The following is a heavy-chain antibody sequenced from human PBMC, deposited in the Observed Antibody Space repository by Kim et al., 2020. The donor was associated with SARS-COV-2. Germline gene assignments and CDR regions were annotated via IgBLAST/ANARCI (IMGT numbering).Heavy chain of an antibody. Sequence: SETLSLTCTVSGGSISSSSYYWGWIRQAPGKGLEWIGSIYYSGSTYYNPSLKSRVTISVDTSKNQFSLKLSSVTAADTAVYYCARSSVLRYFDWLPTYLGSGFDPWGQGTLVTVSS. CDR3: ARSSVLRYFDWLPTYLGSGFDP. D-gene: IGHD3-9*01. CDR2: IYYSGST. J-gene: IGHJ5*02. V-gene: IGHV4-39*01. CDR1: GGSISSSSYY.